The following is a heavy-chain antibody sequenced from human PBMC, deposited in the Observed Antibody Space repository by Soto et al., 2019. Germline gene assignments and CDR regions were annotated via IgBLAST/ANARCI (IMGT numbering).Heavy chain of an antibody. D-gene: IGHD3-10*01. CDR3: TRGPRPISTGTGAY. Sequence: SWGTLRLSCSASGSNINMYWMDWTWLRHRKGLVWVWRIYISGTYSDYADSVRGRFTISRDNVNDTLYLQMNNLRAEDSGLYYCTRGPRPISTGTGAYWGQGTQVTVSS. J-gene: IGHJ4*02. V-gene: IGHV3-74*01. CDR1: GSNINMYW. CDR2: IYISGTYS.